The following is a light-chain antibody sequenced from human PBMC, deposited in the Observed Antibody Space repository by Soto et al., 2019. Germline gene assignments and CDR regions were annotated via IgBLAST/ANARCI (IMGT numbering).Light chain of an antibody. V-gene: IGLV2-11*01. Sequence: QSALTQPRSVSGSPGQSVTISCTGTSNDVGGYDYVSWYQQYPGKAPTYILYDVTKRPSGVPDRFSGSKSGNMASLTISGLQADDEADYYCCSYAGNYTFFGGGTKLTVL. J-gene: IGLJ2*01. CDR1: SNDVGGYDY. CDR2: DVT. CDR3: CSYAGNYTF.